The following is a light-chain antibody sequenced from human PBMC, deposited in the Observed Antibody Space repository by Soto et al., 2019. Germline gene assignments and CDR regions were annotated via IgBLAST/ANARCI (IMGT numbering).Light chain of an antibody. V-gene: IGKV3-15*01. CDR2: GAS. CDR3: QQYNDWPPWT. Sequence: EIMMTQSPATLSVSPGERATLSCRASQSVSSSLAWYQQKPGQAPRLLIYGASTRATGIPARFSGSGSGTEFTLTISSLQSEDFAVYYCQQYNDWPPWTFGQGTKVDIK. CDR1: QSVSSS. J-gene: IGKJ1*01.